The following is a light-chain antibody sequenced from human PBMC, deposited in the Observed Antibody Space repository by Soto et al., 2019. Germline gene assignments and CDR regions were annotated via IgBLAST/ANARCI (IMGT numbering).Light chain of an antibody. J-gene: IGKJ2*01. CDR3: QQANAFPST. CDR1: QDINNW. V-gene: IGKV1D-12*01. Sequence: DIQMTQSPSSVSASLGDRVTITCRAIQDINNWLAWYQQKPGRAPKLLIYAASSLQTGVPSRFSGSESGTDFSLTITNLQPEDFATYYCQQANAFPSTFGQGTKLEIK. CDR2: AAS.